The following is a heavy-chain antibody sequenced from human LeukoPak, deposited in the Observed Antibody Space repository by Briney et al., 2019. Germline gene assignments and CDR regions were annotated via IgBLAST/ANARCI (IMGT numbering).Heavy chain of an antibody. CDR2: ISYDGSNK. CDR1: GFTFSSYA. J-gene: IGHJ4*02. CDR3: ARDGGVIITKSSLDY. Sequence: PGGSLRLSCAASGFTFSSYAMHWVRQAPGKGLEWVAVISYDGSNKYYADSVKGRFTISRDNSKNTLYLQMNSLRAEDTAVYYCARDGGVIITKSSLDYWGQGTLVTVSS. D-gene: IGHD3-10*01. V-gene: IGHV3-30-3*01.